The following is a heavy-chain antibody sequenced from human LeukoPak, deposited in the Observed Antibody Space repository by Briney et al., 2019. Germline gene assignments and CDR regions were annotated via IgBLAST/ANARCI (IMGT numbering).Heavy chain of an antibody. CDR1: GFTLSSYD. CDR3: ASVCRGNGYGWGYYAS. D-gene: IGHD5-18*01. CDR2: ITTSSTYI. V-gene: IGHV3-21*01. J-gene: IGHJ4*02. Sequence: RGSLRISSAASGFTLSSYDMNWVRQAPGKGLEWVSSITTSSTYIYYADSVRGRFTISRDHAENSLYLQMNNLRAEDTAVYFCASVCRGNGYGWGYYASWRLRILVTVSS.